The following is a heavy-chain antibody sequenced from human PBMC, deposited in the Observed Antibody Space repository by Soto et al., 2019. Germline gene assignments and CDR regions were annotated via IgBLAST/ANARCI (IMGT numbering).Heavy chain of an antibody. CDR2: ISNDGSIK. J-gene: IGHJ6*02. Sequence: GGSLRLSCAASGFTFRTFAMHWVRQAPGKGLEWVAVISNDGSIKYFLDSVKGRFTISRDNSNNTLSLQMDSLRAEDAAVYYCARDKKPFNWSPSILKSYYYGMDVWGQGTTVTVSS. V-gene: IGHV3-30-3*01. CDR3: ARDKKPFNWSPSILKSYYYGMDV. D-gene: IGHD1-1*01. CDR1: GFTFRTFA.